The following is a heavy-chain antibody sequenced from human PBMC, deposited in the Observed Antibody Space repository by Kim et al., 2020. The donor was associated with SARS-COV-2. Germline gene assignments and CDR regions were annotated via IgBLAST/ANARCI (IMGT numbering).Heavy chain of an antibody. Sequence: SPSLKSRLTITKDTSKNQVVLTMTNMDPVDTATYYCAHSLTAMPAVDFDYWGQGTLVTVSS. D-gene: IGHD5-18*01. V-gene: IGHV2-5*01. J-gene: IGHJ4*02. CDR3: AHSLTAMPAVDFDY.